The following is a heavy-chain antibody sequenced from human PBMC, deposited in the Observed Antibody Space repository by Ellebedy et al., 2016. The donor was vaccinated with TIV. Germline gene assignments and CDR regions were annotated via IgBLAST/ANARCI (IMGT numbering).Heavy chain of an antibody. Sequence: ASVTVSCXSSGYIFINYGISWVRQGPGQGLEWMGWISAYNGNTNYAQKLQGRLTMTTDTSTSTAYMELGSLRSDDTAVYYCARDSFCSSATCRDAFDFWGQGTMVTVSS. CDR1: GYIFINYG. CDR2: ISAYNGNT. CDR3: ARDSFCSSATCRDAFDF. V-gene: IGHV1-18*01. J-gene: IGHJ3*01. D-gene: IGHD2-2*01.